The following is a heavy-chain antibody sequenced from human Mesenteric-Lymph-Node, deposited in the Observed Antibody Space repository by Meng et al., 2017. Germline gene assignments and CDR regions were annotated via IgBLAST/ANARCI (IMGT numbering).Heavy chain of an antibody. CDR1: GFTFSTYS. V-gene: IGHV3-21*01. CDR3: ARQYYDDSPGGQFHFDS. CDR2: ISSSSHYI. D-gene: IGHD3-22*01. J-gene: IGHJ4*02. Sequence: GESLKISCAASGFTFSTYSMNWVRQAPGKGLEWVSSISSSSHYIHYADSVKGRFTISRDNAKNSLYLHMNSLRAEDTAVYYCARQYYDDSPGGQFHFDSWGQGALVTVSS.